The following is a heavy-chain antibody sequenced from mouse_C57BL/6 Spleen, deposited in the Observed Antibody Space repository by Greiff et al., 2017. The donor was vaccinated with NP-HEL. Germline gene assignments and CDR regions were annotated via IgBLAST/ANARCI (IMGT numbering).Heavy chain of an antibody. CDR3: ARDGATVASYYFDY. CDR1: GFTFSSYA. J-gene: IGHJ2*01. CDR2: ISDGGSYT. V-gene: IGHV5-4*01. Sequence: EVKLMESGGGLVKPGGSLKLSCAASGFTFSSYAMSWVRQTPEKRLEWVATISDGGSYTYYPDNVKGRFTISRDNAKNNLYLQMSHLKSEDTAMYYCARDGATVASYYFDYWGQGTTLTVSS. D-gene: IGHD1-1*01.